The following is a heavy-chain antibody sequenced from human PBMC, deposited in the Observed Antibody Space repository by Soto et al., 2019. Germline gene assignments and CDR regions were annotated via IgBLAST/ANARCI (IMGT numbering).Heavy chain of an antibody. V-gene: IGHV3-66*01. J-gene: IGHJ4*02. D-gene: IGHD2-15*01. Sequence: EVQLVESGGGLVQPWGSLRLSCAASGFTVSSNYMSWVRQAPGKGLEWVSVLYIGGGTYYADSVKGRFIISRDNSRNTLYLQMNSLRAEDTAVYYCSREVVAGDFWGQGTLVTVSS. CDR2: LYIGGGT. CDR1: GFTVSSNY. CDR3: SREVVAGDF.